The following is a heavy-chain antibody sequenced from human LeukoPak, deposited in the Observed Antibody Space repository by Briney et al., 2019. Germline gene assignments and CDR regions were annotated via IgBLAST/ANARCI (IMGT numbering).Heavy chain of an antibody. CDR1: GGSISSGSYY. CDR3: ARVEYSSSVPDY. J-gene: IGHJ4*02. CDR2: IYTSGST. Sequence: TLSLTCTVSGGSISSGSYYWSWIRQPAGKGLEWIGRIYTSGSTNYNPSLKSRVTISVDTSKNQFSLKLSSVTAADTAVYYCARVEYSSSVPDYWGQGTLVTVSS. V-gene: IGHV4-61*02. D-gene: IGHD6-6*01.